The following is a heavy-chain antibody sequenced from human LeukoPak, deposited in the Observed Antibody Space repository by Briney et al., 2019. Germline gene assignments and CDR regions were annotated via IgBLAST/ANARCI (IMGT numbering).Heavy chain of an antibody. V-gene: IGHV3-30*04. Sequence: SCKASGGTFSSYAMNWVRQAPGKGLEWVAVISYDGSNAYYADSVKGRFTISRDNSKNTLYLQMNSLRAEDTAVYHCARDLGTAMATWGQGTLVTVSS. J-gene: IGHJ5*02. CDR3: ARDLGTAMAT. CDR2: ISYDGSNA. CDR1: GGTFSSYA. D-gene: IGHD5-18*01.